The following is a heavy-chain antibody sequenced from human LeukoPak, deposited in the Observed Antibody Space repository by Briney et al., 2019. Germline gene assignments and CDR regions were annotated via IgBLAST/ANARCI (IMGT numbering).Heavy chain of an antibody. J-gene: IGHJ4*02. Sequence: PGGSLRLSCAAFGFTFSSYAMSWVRQAPGKGLDWVSSITGSGGSTYYADSVKGRFTISRDNSKNTLFLQMTSLRAEDTAVYHCAKVYSIDAYNYPFDYWGQGTLVTVSS. CDR1: GFTFSSYA. CDR2: ITGSGGST. CDR3: AKVYSIDAYNYPFDY. V-gene: IGHV3-23*01. D-gene: IGHD5-24*01.